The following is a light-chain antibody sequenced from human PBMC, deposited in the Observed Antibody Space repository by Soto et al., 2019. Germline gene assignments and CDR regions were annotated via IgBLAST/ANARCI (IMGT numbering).Light chain of an antibody. CDR2: DAS. V-gene: IGKV1-5*01. CDR3: QQYNSYSPLT. J-gene: IGKJ1*01. CDR1: QSISSW. Sequence: DSQMTNSPSTLSASVGDRVTITCRASQSISSWLAWYQQKPGKAPKLLIYDASSLESGVPSRFSGSGSGTEFTLTISSLQPDDFATYYCQQYNSYSPLTFGQGTKVEIK.